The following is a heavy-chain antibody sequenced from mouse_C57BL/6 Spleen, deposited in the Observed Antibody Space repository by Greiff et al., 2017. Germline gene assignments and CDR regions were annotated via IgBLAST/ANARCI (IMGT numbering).Heavy chain of an antibody. Sequence: QVQLKQPGAELVRPGTSVKLSCKASGYTFTSYWMHWVKQRPGQGLEWIGVIDPSDSYTNYNQKFKGKATLTVDTSSSTAYMQLSSLTSEDSAVYYCARGITTVVEGGYFDYWGQGTTLTVSS. CDR1: GYTFTSYW. J-gene: IGHJ2*01. CDR2: IDPSDSYT. V-gene: IGHV1-59*01. D-gene: IGHD1-1*01. CDR3: ARGITTVVEGGYFDY.